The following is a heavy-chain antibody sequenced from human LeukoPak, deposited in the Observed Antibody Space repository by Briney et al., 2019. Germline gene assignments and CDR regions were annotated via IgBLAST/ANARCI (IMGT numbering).Heavy chain of an antibody. CDR3: ARAEVGASYAFDI. D-gene: IGHD1-26*01. CDR1: GLTVSSYS. J-gene: IGHJ3*02. CDR2: ISSSSSTI. V-gene: IGHV3-48*02. Sequence: GGSLRLSCAASGLTVSSYSMNWVRQAPGKGLEWVSYISSSSSTIYYADSVKGRFTISRDNAKNSLYLQMSSLRDEDTAVYYCARAEVGASYAFDIWGQGTMVTVSS.